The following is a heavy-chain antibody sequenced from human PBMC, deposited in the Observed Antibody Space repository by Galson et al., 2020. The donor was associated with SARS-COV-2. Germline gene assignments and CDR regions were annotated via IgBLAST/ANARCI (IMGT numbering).Heavy chain of an antibody. Sequence: GGSLRLSCAASGFTFSSYGMHWVRQAPGKGLEWVAVIWYDGSNKYYADSVKGRFTISRDNSKNTLYLQMNSLRAEDTAVYYCARDALRFGEFDYWGQGTLVTVSS. CDR2: IWYDGSNK. D-gene: IGHD3-10*01. J-gene: IGHJ4*02. CDR1: GFTFSSYG. CDR3: ARDALRFGEFDY. V-gene: IGHV3-33*01.